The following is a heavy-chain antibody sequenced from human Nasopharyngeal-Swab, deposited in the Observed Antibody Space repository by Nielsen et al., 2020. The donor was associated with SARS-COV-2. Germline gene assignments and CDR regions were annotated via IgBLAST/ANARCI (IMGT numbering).Heavy chain of an antibody. Sequence: GGSLRLSCVASGFTFRDYWMSWVRQAPAKGLEWVASIKQDRSEKNYVDSVKGRFTISRDNAKNSLFLQMDSLRTEDTAFYYCARVGGRTSPMGSWGQGTLVTVSS. D-gene: IGHD3-10*01. V-gene: IGHV3-7*01. CDR2: IKQDRSEK. J-gene: IGHJ4*02. CDR3: ARVGGRTSPMGS. CDR1: GFTFRDYW.